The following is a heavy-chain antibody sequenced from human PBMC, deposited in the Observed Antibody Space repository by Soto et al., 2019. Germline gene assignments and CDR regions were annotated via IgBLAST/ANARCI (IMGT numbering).Heavy chain of an antibody. Sequence: EVQLVESGGGLVQPGRSLRLSCAASGFTFDDYAMHWVRQAPGKGLEWVSGISRNSGSIGYADSVKGRFTISRDNAKNSLYLQMNSLRAEDTALYYCAKAPAAAGTPGYFQHWGQGTLVTVSS. CDR3: AKAPAAAGTPGYFQH. CDR2: ISRNSGSI. V-gene: IGHV3-9*01. J-gene: IGHJ1*01. D-gene: IGHD6-13*01. CDR1: GFTFDDYA.